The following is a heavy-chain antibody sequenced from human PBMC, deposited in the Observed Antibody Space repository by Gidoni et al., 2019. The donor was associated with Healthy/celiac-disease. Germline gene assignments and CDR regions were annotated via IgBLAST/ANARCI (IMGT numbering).Heavy chain of an antibody. CDR1: GFTFDDYA. Sequence: EVQLVESGGGLVQPGRSLRLSCAASGFTFDDYAMHWVRQAPGKGLEWVSGISWNSGSIGYADSVKSRFTISRDNAKNSLYMQMNSLRAEDTALYYCAKEIAARKVYGMDVWGQGTTVTVSS. CDR3: AKEIAARKVYGMDV. V-gene: IGHV3-9*01. J-gene: IGHJ6*02. D-gene: IGHD6-6*01. CDR2: ISWNSGSI.